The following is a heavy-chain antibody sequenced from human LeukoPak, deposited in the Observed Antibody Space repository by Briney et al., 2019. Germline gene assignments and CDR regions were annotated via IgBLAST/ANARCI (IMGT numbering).Heavy chain of an antibody. CDR2: IYHSGST. V-gene: IGHV4-38-2*02. Sequence: SETLSLTCTVSGYSISSGYYWGWIRQPPGKGLEWIGSIYHSGSTNYNPSLKSRVTISVDTSKNQFSLKLSSVTAADTAVYYCARDPSSWYGGYYYYMDVWGKGTTVTVSS. D-gene: IGHD6-13*01. J-gene: IGHJ6*03. CDR3: ARDPSSWYGGYYYYMDV. CDR1: GYSISSGYY.